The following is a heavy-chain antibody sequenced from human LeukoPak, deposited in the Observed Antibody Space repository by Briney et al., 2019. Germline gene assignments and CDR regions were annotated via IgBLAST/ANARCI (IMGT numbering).Heavy chain of an antibody. V-gene: IGHV3-23*01. CDR3: AKGGRDGYNYPYYFDY. Sequence: ASVKVSCKASGGTFSSYAMSWVRQAPGKGLEWVSLMSGSGGSTYYADSVKGRFTISRDNSKNTLYLQMNSLRAGDTALYYCAKGGRDGYNYPYYFDYWGQGTLVTVSS. CDR2: MSGSGGST. D-gene: IGHD5-24*01. CDR1: GGTFSSYA. J-gene: IGHJ4*02.